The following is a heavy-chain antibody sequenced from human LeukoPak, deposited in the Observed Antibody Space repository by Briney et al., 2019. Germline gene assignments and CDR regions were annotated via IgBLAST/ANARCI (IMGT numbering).Heavy chain of an antibody. Sequence: SETLSLTCSVSGGSISSNNHHWDWIRQPPGNGLEWIGSMHHSGAIYYNPSLQSRLTLSVYMSKNQFSLNLNSVTAADTAVYYCARRDNSFDPWGPGTMVTASS. J-gene: IGHJ5*02. CDR3: ARRDNSFDP. CDR2: MHHSGAI. V-gene: IGHV4-39*01. CDR1: GGSISSNNHH.